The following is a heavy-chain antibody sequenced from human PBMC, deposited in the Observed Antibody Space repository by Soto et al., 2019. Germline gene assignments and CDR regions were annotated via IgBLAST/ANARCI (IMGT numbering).Heavy chain of an antibody. J-gene: IGHJ6*02. CDR2: ISTYNGDT. CDR3: AREGVAPYYYYGMDV. CDR1: GYPFTRSV. Sequence: GASVKVSCKASGYPFTRSVSSWVRQAPGQGVEWMGWISTYNGDTNYAQTFQGRVTMTTDTSTSTVHMEVRSLRSDDTAVYYCAREGVAPYYYYGMDVWGQGTPVTVSS. D-gene: IGHD5-12*01. V-gene: IGHV1-18*01.